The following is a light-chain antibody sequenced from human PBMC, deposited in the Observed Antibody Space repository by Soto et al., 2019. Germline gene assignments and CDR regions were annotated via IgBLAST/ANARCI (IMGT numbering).Light chain of an antibody. V-gene: IGLV2-8*01. CDR3: SSYAGSNNYV. CDR1: SSEVGGYNY. Sequence: QSVLTQPPSASGSPGQSVTISCTGTSSEVGGYNYVSWYQQHPGKAPKLMIYGVSKRPSGVSDRFSGSKSGNTASLTVSGLQAEDEADYYCSSYAGSNNYVFGTGTKVTVL. J-gene: IGLJ1*01. CDR2: GVS.